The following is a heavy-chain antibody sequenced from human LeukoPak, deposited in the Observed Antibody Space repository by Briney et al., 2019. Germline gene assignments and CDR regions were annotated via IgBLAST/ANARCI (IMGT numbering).Heavy chain of an antibody. J-gene: IGHJ6*02. CDR1: GFTFSSYW. D-gene: IGHD3-16*01. CDR2: INHNGNVN. V-gene: IGHV3-7*03. CDR3: ARGGGLDV. Sequence: PGGSLRLSCAASGFTFSSYWMNRARQAPGKGLEWVASINHNGNVNYYVDSVEGRFTISRDNAKNSLYLQMSNLRAEDTAVYFCARGGGLDVWGQGATVTVSS.